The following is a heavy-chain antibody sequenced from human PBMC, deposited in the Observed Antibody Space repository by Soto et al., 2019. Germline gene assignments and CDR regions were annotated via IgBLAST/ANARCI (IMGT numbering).Heavy chain of an antibody. CDR1: GFTFSSYA. CDR3: AKDPKSNYDSSGYYFDY. CDR2: ISGSGGST. D-gene: IGHD3-22*01. V-gene: IGHV3-23*01. Sequence: GGSLRLSCAASGFTFSSYAMSWVRQAPGKGLEWVSAISGSGGSTYYADSVKGRFTNSRDNSKNTLYLQMNSLRAEDTAVYYCAKDPKSNYDSSGYYFDYWGQGTLVTVSS. J-gene: IGHJ4*02.